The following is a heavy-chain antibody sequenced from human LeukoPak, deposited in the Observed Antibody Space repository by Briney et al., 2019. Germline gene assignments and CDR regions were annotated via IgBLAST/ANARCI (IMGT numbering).Heavy chain of an antibody. Sequence: SETLSLTCTVSGGSLSSYYWSWIRQPPGKGLEWIGYIYTSGSTNYNPSLKSRVTISVDTSKNQFSLKLSSVTAADTAVYYCARRTITMVRGVIITNWSDPWGQGTLVTVSS. CDR2: IYTSGST. J-gene: IGHJ5*02. CDR1: GGSLSSYY. CDR3: ARRTITMVRGVIITNWSDP. V-gene: IGHV4-4*09. D-gene: IGHD3-10*01.